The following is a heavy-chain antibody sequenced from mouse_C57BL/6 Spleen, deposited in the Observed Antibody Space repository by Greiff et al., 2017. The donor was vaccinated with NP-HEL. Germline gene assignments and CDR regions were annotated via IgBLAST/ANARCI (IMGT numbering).Heavy chain of an antibody. J-gene: IGHJ2*01. D-gene: IGHD2-5*01. CDR2: IYPRSGNT. Sequence: QVHVKQSGAELARPGASVKLSCKASGYTFTSYGISWVKQRTGQGLEWIGEIYPRSGNTYYNEKFKGKATLTADKSSSTAYMELRSLTSEDSAVYFCARRGYSNYGGDYWGQGTTLTVSS. CDR3: ARRGYSNYGGDY. V-gene: IGHV1-81*01. CDR1: GYTFTSYG.